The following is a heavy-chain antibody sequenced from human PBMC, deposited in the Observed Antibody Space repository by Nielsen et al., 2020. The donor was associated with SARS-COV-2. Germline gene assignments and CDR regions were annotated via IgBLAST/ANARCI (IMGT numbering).Heavy chain of an antibody. Sequence: ASVKVSCKASGYTFTSYGISWVRQAPGQGLEWMGWISAYNGNTNYAQKLQGRVTMTTDTSTSTAYMELRSLRSDDTAVYYCARGTIQQTYYYDSSGVNWFDPWGQGTLVTVSS. CDR3: ARGTIQQTYYYDSSGVNWFDP. CDR2: ISAYNGNT. V-gene: IGHV1-18*01. J-gene: IGHJ5*02. D-gene: IGHD3-22*01. CDR1: GYTFTSYG.